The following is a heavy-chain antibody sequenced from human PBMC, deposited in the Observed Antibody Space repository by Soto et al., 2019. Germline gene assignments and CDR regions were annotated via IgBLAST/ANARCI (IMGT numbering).Heavy chain of an antibody. CDR3: ARLYYFDWLPPNHYYYMDV. D-gene: IGHD3-9*01. V-gene: IGHV4-39*07. CDR2: INHSGST. Sequence: PSEPLSLTCTVSGGSISSGGYYWGWIRQHPGKGLYWIGLINHSGSTNYNPSLKSRVTISVDTSKNQFFLKLSSVTAADTAVYYCARLYYFDWLPPNHYYYMDVWGKGTTVTVSS. J-gene: IGHJ6*03. CDR1: GGSISSGGYY.